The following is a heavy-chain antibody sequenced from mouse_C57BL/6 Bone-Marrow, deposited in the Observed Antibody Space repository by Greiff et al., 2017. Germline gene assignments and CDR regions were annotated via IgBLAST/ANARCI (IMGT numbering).Heavy chain of an antibody. Sequence: QVQLQQPGTELVKPGASVKLSCKASGYTFTSYWMHWVKQRPGQGLEWIGNINPSNGGTNYNEKFKSKATLTVDKSSSTAYMQLSSLKSEDSAVYYCARSGWLLAWFAYWGQGTLVTVSA. CDR1: GYTFTSYW. CDR3: ARSGWLLAWFAY. J-gene: IGHJ3*01. CDR2: INPSNGGT. V-gene: IGHV1-53*01. D-gene: IGHD2-3*01.